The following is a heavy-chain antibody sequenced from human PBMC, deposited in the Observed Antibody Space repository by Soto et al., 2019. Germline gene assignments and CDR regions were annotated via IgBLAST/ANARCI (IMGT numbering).Heavy chain of an antibody. J-gene: IGHJ6*02. CDR3: ARVGRYDFWSGYNYYGMDV. CDR2: IYTSGST. V-gene: IGHV4-4*07. CDR1: GGSISSYY. D-gene: IGHD3-3*01. Sequence: SETLSLTCTVSGGSISSYYWSWIRQPAGKGLEWIGRIYTSGSTNYNPSLKSRVTMSVDTSKNQFSLKLSSVTAADTAVYYCARVGRYDFWSGYNYYGMDVWGQGTTVTV.